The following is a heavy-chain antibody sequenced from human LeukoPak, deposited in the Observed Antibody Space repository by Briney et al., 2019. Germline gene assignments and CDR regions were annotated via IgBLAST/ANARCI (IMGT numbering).Heavy chain of an antibody. V-gene: IGHV5-51*01. D-gene: IGHD2-15*01. Sequence: GESLKISCKGSGYSFTSYWIGWVRQMPGKGLEWMGIIYPGDSDTRYSPSFQGQVTISADKSISTAYLQWSSLKASDTAMYYCARGYCSGGSCYGWFDPWGQGTLVTVSS. CDR2: IYPGDSDT. CDR1: GYSFTSYW. CDR3: ARGYCSGGSCYGWFDP. J-gene: IGHJ5*02.